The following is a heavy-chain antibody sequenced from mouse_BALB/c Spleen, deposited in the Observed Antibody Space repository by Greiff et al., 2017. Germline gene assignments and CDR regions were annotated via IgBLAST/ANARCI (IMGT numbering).Heavy chain of an antibody. Sequence: EVQLQQSGPGLVKPSQSLSLTCSVTGYSITSGYYWNWIRQFPGNKLEWMGYISYDGSNNYNPSLKNRISITRDTSKNQFFLKLNSVTTEDTATYYCARKAYGSSPWFAYWGQGTLVTVSA. CDR2: ISYDGSN. CDR1: GYSITSGYY. V-gene: IGHV3-6*02. CDR3: ARKAYGSSPWFAY. D-gene: IGHD1-1*01. J-gene: IGHJ3*01.